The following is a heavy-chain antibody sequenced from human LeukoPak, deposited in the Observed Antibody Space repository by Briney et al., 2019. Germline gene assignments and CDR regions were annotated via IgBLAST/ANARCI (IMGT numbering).Heavy chain of an antibody. J-gene: IGHJ5*02. V-gene: IGHV1-3*01. CDR2: INAGNGNT. D-gene: IGHD2-2*01. CDR3: ATEVHCSSTSCYSVFDP. CDR1: GYTFTSYA. Sequence: ASVKVSCKASGYTFTSYAMHWVRQAPGQRLEWMGWINAGNGNTKYSQKFQGRVTMTEDTSTDTAYMELSSLRSEDTAVYYCATEVHCSSTSCYSVFDPWGQGTLVTVSS.